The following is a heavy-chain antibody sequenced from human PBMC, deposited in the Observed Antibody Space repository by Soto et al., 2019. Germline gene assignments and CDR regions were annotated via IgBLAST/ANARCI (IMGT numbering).Heavy chain of an antibody. CDR3: ATLLGYCSGGSCWDY. D-gene: IGHD2-15*01. CDR1: GYTLTELS. J-gene: IGHJ4*02. Sequence: GASVKVSCKVSGYTLTELSMHWVRQAPGKGLEWMGGFDPEDGETIYAQMFQGRVTMTEDTSTDTAYMELSSLRSEDTAVYYCATLLGYCSGGSCWDYWGQGTLVTVSS. CDR2: FDPEDGET. V-gene: IGHV1-24*01.